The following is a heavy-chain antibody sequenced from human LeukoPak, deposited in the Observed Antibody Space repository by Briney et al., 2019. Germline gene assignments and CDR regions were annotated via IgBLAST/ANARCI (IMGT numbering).Heavy chain of an antibody. V-gene: IGHV3-74*01. J-gene: IGHJ4*02. CDR1: GLTFSSYW. Sequence: GGSLRLSCAASGLTFSSYWMHWVRQAPGKGLVWVSRVNPQGSGTSYTDSVKGRFTISRDNAKDALHLRMDNLRVEGTAVYYCARARWSSTGWFLGYWGQGTLVTVSS. CDR3: ARARWSSTGWFLGY. D-gene: IGHD6-19*01. CDR2: VNPQGSGT.